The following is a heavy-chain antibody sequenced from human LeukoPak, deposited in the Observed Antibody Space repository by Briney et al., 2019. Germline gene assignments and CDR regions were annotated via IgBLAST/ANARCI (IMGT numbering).Heavy chain of an antibody. Sequence: GGSLRLSCAASTFTFTTYSMIWVRQAPGKGLEWVSSISSTSSYIYYADSVRGRFTISRDNAKNSLYLQMNSLRAEDTAVYYCATGYSASKRSYFYYMDVWGKGTTVIISS. J-gene: IGHJ6*03. CDR1: TFTFTTYS. D-gene: IGHD5-12*01. CDR3: ATGYSASKRSYFYYMDV. CDR2: ISSTSSYI. V-gene: IGHV3-21*01.